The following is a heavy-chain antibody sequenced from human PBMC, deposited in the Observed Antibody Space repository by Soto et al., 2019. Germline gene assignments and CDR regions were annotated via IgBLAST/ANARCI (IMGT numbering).Heavy chain of an antibody. Sequence: GGSLRLSCAASGFPVSSNYMSWVRQAPGKGLEWVSVIYSGGSTYYADSVKGRFTISRDNSKNTLYLQMNSLRAEDTAVYYCARDSSRPDYDFWSGYRNYYYYYMDVWGKGTTVTVSS. V-gene: IGHV3-66*01. J-gene: IGHJ6*03. CDR1: GFPVSSNY. CDR3: ARDSSRPDYDFWSGYRNYYYYYMDV. D-gene: IGHD3-3*01. CDR2: IYSGGST.